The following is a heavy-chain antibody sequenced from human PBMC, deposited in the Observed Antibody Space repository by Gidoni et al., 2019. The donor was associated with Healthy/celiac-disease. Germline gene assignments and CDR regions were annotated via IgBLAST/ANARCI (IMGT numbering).Heavy chain of an antibody. CDR2: IGGSGVRT. Sequence: EVQLLESGGGLVQPGGSLRLSCAASGFTFSSYARSWVRQAPGKGLGGFSAIGGSGVRTYYADPVKGRFTISGDNSKNTLYLQMNSWRAENTAVYYGAKSWDSGGWPDAFDFWGQGTMVTVSS. D-gene: IGHD6-19*01. CDR1: GFTFSSYA. J-gene: IGHJ3*01. CDR3: AKSWDSGGWPDAFDF. V-gene: IGHV3-23*01.